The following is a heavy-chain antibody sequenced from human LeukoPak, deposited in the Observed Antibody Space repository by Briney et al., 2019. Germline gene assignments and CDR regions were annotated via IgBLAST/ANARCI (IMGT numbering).Heavy chain of an antibody. Sequence: SVKVSCKASGGTFSSYAISWVRQAPGQGLEWMGGIIPIFGTANYAQKFQGRVTITADESTSTAYMELSSLRSEDTAVYYCAQGSASYYTHYYYGMDVWGKGTTVTVSS. CDR1: GGTFSSYA. D-gene: IGHD3-10*01. CDR3: AQGSASYYTHYYYGMDV. V-gene: IGHV1-69*01. CDR2: IIPIFGTA. J-gene: IGHJ6*04.